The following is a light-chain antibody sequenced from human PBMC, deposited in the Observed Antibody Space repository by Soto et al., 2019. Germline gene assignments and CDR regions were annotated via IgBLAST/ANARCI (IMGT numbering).Light chain of an antibody. CDR2: EVN. Sequence: QSVLTQPPSASGSPGQSVTISCTGTSSDVGAYNYVPWYQHHPGKAPKLMVYEVNKRPSGVPDRFSGSKSGNTASLTVSGLQAEDEADYYCTSPAGTINFPYIFGTGTKVTVL. V-gene: IGLV2-8*01. CDR1: SSDVGAYNY. J-gene: IGLJ1*01. CDR3: TSPAGTINFPYI.